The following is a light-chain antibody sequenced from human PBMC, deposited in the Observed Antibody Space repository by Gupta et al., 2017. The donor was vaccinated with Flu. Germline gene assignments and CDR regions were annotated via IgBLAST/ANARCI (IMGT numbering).Light chain of an antibody. CDR3: QQTHRTPPT. Sequence: QMSQSPSSLSASVGDRVTISCGASRSSHTEVKWYQKRPGNSPKLLIYGASSVQSGAPSRSGGSGSGTNFIPTISNLQAGDVATYYCQQTHRTPPTFGQGTKVDIK. J-gene: IGKJ1*01. V-gene: IGKV1-39*01. CDR2: GAS. CDR1: RSSHTE.